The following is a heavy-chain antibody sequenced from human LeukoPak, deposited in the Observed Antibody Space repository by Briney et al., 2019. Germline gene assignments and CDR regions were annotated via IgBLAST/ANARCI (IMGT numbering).Heavy chain of an antibody. J-gene: IGHJ3*02. V-gene: IGHV3-48*01. CDR1: GFTFSSYS. CDR2: ISSSSSTI. D-gene: IGHD3-3*01. Sequence: PGGSLRLSCAASGFTFSSYSMNWVRQAPGKGLEWVSYISSSSSTIYYADSVKGRFTISRDNAKNSLYLQMNSLRAEDTAVYYCASTMVLRFLEWLPSMAFDIWGQGTMVTVSS. CDR3: ASTMVLRFLEWLPSMAFDI.